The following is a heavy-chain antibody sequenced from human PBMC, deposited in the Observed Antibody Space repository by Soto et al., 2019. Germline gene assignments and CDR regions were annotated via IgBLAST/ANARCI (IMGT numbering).Heavy chain of an antibody. CDR3: VRQGFGALHGLVDV. V-gene: IGHV4-4*08. CDR2: VDSNGGA. Sequence: QVQLQESGPGLVQPSETLSLSCTVSGAPMSSHKCSWIRQAPGKGLEWMGYVDSNGGASYNPAPKSRITISVDTSKNQFSLKLSSVTAADTTVYYCVRQGFGALHGLVDVWGQGTTVTVSS. CDR1: GAPMSSHK. D-gene: IGHD3-16*01. J-gene: IGHJ6*02.